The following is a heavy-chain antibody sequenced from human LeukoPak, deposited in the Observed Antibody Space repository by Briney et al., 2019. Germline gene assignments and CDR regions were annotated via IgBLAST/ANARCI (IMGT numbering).Heavy chain of an antibody. Sequence: ASVKLSCKASGYTFTGYYMHWVRQAPGQGLEWMGWINPNSGGTNYAQKFQGRVTMTRDTSISTAYMELSRLRSDDTAVYYCARVQRFLGRFDPWGQGTLVTVSS. CDR2: INPNSGGT. J-gene: IGHJ5*02. CDR1: GYTFTGYY. CDR3: ARVQRFLGRFDP. D-gene: IGHD3-3*01. V-gene: IGHV1-2*02.